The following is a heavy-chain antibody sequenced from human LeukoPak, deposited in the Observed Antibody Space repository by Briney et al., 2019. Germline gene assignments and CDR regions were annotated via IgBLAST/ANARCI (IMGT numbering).Heavy chain of an antibody. D-gene: IGHD2-8*01. Sequence: SETLSLTCAVSGGSITSSKYFWGWIRQPPGKELELIGIVSYSGTTDYNPSLKSRVTISTATSKNQFSLKLTSVTAADTAVCYCAGLGVMVLVYQFEYWGRGTPVTVSS. J-gene: IGHJ4*02. V-gene: IGHV4-39*07. CDR3: AGLGVMVLVYQFEY. CDR1: GGSITSSKYF. CDR2: VSYSGTT.